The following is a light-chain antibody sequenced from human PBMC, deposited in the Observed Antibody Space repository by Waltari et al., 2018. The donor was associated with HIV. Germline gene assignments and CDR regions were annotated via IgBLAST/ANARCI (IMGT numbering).Light chain of an antibody. V-gene: IGLV2-11*01. Sequence: QAALTQPRSLSGSPGQSVTLSGTGTSSDVGSYNYVSWYQHHPGKAPNLILYDVSERPSGVPDRFSCSKSGNTASLTISGLQAEDEADYYCCSYAGTYTFVVFCGGTKLTVL. J-gene: IGLJ2*01. CDR2: DVS. CDR3: CSYAGTYTFVV. CDR1: SSDVGSYNY.